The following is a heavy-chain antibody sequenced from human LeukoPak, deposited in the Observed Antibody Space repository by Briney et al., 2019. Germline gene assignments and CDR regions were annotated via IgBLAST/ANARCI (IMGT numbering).Heavy chain of an antibody. Sequence: KPSETLSLTCAVYRVYFSGYYWSWIRQPPGNGLEWIGEINHSGSTTYNPSLKRRVTISGETSKNQCSLKLSSVTAADTAVYYCARGGMVRGVSSRRYYGMDVWGQGTTVTVSS. CDR2: INHSGST. CDR1: RVYFSGYY. V-gene: IGHV4-34*01. CDR3: ARGGMVRGVSSRRYYGMDV. D-gene: IGHD3-10*01. J-gene: IGHJ6*02.